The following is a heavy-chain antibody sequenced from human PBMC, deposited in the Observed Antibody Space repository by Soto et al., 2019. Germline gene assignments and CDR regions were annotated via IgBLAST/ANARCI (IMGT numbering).Heavy chain of an antibody. Sequence: SETLSLTCTVSGGSISSSSYYWGWIRQPPGKGLEWIGSIYYSGRTYYNPSLKSRVTIPVGPSKNQFSLKLSSVTAADTAVYYCARHLGWELLLWFGEAYYFDYWGQRTLVTVSS. D-gene: IGHD3-10*01. V-gene: IGHV4-39*01. CDR3: ARHLGWELLLWFGEAYYFDY. CDR1: GGSISSSSYY. J-gene: IGHJ4*02. CDR2: IYYSGRT.